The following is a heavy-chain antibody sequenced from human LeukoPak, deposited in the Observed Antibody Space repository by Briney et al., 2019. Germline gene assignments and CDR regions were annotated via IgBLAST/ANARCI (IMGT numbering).Heavy chain of an antibody. CDR2: ISNTGGSA. CDR1: GFTFSSYA. V-gene: IGHV3-23*01. D-gene: IGHD3-16*01. Sequence: GGSLRLSCAASGFTFSSYAMSWVRQAPGKGLEWVSGISNTGGSAYYPDSVKGRFTISRDNSESTLYLQMNSLRAEDTAVYYCARGGSYFDYWGQGTLVTVSS. J-gene: IGHJ4*02. CDR3: ARGGSYFDY.